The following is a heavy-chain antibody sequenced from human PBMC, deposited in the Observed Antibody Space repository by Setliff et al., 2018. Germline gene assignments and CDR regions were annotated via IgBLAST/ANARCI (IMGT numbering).Heavy chain of an antibody. CDR2: IKQDGSEK. Sequence: GGSLRLSCAASGFTFSTYWMSWVRQAPGKGLEWVANIKQDGSEKYYVDSVKGRFSISRDNAKNSLYMQMNSLRAEDTAVYYCAKRGPYCSGGTCHYYFDYWGQGTMGTVSS. V-gene: IGHV3-7*01. J-gene: IGHJ4*02. D-gene: IGHD2-15*01. CDR1: GFTFSTYW. CDR3: AKRGPYCSGGTCHYYFDY.